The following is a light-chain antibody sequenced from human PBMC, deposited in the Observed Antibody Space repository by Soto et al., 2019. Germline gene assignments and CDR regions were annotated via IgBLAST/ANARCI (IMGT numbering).Light chain of an antibody. CDR3: QQYGSSPLT. V-gene: IGKV3-20*01. Sequence: IVLTQSPGTLSLSPGERATLSCRASQSVSSSYLAWYQQKPGQAPRLLLYGASSRATGIPDRFSGSGSGTDFTLTISRLEPEDFAVYYCQQYGSSPLTFGGGTKVEIK. J-gene: IGKJ4*01. CDR2: GAS. CDR1: QSVSSSY.